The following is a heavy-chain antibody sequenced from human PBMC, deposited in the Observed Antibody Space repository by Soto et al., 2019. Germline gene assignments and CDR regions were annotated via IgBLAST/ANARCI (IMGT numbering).Heavy chain of an antibody. V-gene: IGHV4-61*01. CDR3: ARDGCGGDCYWSDAFAI. D-gene: IGHD2-21*02. J-gene: IGHJ3*02. CDR1: GGSVSSGSYY. CDR2: IYYSGST. Sequence: SETLSLTCTVSGGSVSSGSYYWSWIRQPPGKGLEWIGYIYYSGSTNYNPSLKSRVTISVDTSKNQFSLKLSSVTAADTAVYYFARDGCGGDCYWSDAFAIWGQGTMVTVSS.